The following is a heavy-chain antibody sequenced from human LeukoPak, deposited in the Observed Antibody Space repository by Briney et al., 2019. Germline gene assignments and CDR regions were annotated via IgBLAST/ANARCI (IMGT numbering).Heavy chain of an antibody. V-gene: IGHV3-53*01. D-gene: IGHD4-17*01. Sequence: GGSLRLSCAASGFTVSSNYMSWVRQAPGKGLEWDSVIYSGGSTYYADSVKGRFTISRDNSKNTLYLQMNSLRAEDTAVYYCARDRRYGDFRPYYYYGMDVWGQGTTVTVSS. CDR3: ARDRRYGDFRPYYYYGMDV. J-gene: IGHJ6*02. CDR2: IYSGGST. CDR1: GFTVSSNY.